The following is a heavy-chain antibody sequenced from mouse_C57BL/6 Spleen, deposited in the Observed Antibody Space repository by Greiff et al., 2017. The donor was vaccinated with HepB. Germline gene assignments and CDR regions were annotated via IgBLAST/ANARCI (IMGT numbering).Heavy chain of an antibody. CDR2: IHPSDSDT. D-gene: IGHD1-1*01. V-gene: IGHV1-74*01. J-gene: IGHJ4*01. CDR1: GYTFTSYW. CDR3: ATYTVPYAMDY. Sequence: VQLQQPGAELVKPGASVKVSCKASGYTFTSYWMHWVKQRPGQGLEWIGRIHPSDSDTNYNQKFKGKATLTVAKSSSTAYMQLSSLTSEDSAVYYCATYTVPYAMDYWGQGTSVTVSS.